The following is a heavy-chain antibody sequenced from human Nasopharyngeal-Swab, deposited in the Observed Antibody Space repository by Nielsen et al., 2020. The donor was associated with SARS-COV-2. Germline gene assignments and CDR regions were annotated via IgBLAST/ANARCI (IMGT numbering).Heavy chain of an antibody. J-gene: IGHJ3*02. Sequence: GSLRLSCAVYGGSFSGYYWSWIRQPPGPGQEWIGEIYHSGSTNNNPSLKSRVTISVDTSKNQFSLKLSSVTAPDTAVYYCARGPPRFYGDYRGRAFDSWGQGTMVTVSS. CDR3: ARGPPRFYGDYRGRAFDS. V-gene: IGHV4-34*01. CDR2: IYHSGST. CDR1: GGSFSGYY. D-gene: IGHD4-17*01.